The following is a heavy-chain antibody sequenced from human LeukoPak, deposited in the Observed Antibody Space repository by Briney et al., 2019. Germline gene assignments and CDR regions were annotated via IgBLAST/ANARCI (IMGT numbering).Heavy chain of an antibody. D-gene: IGHD2-2*01. J-gene: IGHJ3*02. CDR2: INNSGSA. CDR1: GGSISGCC. V-gene: IGHV4-59*01. Sequence: SETLSLTCTVSGGSISGCCWSWIRQAPGKGLEWIGYINNSGSANYSPSLMRRVTMSVDTSKNQLFLSLTSVTAADTAVYYCARVGYCSSTSCYSGAFDIWGQGQWSPSLQ. CDR3: ARVGYCSSTSCYSGAFDI.